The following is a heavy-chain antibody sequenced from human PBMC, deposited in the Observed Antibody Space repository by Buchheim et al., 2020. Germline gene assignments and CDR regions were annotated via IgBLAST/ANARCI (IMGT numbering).Heavy chain of an antibody. J-gene: IGHJ4*02. CDR2: ISYDGSNK. CDR3: AKDRLGATDSYFDY. V-gene: IGHV3-30*18. Sequence: QVQLVESGGGVVQPGRSLRLSCAASGFTFSSYGMHWVRQAPGKGLEWVAVISYDGSNKYYADSVKGRFTISRDNSKNTLYLQMNSLRAEDTAVYYCAKDRLGATDSYFDYWGQGTL. CDR1: GFTFSSYG. D-gene: IGHD1-26*01.